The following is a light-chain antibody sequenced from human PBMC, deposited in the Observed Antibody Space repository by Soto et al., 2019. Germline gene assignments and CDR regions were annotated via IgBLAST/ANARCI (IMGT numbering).Light chain of an antibody. CDR2: EAS. Sequence: IQLTQSPSSLSASVGDRVTITCRASQSISTWLAWYQQKVGKAPKLLIYEASSLESGAPSRFSGSGSGTEFTLTISSLQPDDFATYYCQQYYSYSRTFGRGTKVDIK. V-gene: IGKV1-5*03. CDR3: QQYYSYSRT. J-gene: IGKJ1*01. CDR1: QSISTW.